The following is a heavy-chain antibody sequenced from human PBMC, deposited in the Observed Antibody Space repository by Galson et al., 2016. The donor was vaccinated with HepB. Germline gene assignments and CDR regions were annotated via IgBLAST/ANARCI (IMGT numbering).Heavy chain of an antibody. CDR1: GGSVSSRNSY. CDR3: ARGTFGYLNKYYFYGMDV. D-gene: IGHD2/OR15-2a*01. J-gene: IGHJ6*02. Sequence: SETLSLTCSVSGGSVSSRNSYWSWMRQPPGKGLEWIGLIFYTGSTNYSPSLKSRVTISLDTSQKQVSLKMSSVTAADTAVYSCARGTFGYLNKYYFYGMDVWGQGTTVTVSS. V-gene: IGHV4-61*01. CDR2: IFYTGST.